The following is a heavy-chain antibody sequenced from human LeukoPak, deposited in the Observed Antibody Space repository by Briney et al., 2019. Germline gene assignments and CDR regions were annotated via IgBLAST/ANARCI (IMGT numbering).Heavy chain of an antibody. Sequence: ASVKVSCKASGYTFTGYYMHWVRQAPGQGLEWMGRINPNSGGTNYAQKFQGRVTMTRYTSISTAYMELSRLRSDDTAVYYCARDMGPQDAFDIWGQGTMVTVSS. CDR2: INPNSGGT. CDR3: ARDMGPQDAFDI. J-gene: IGHJ3*02. V-gene: IGHV1-2*06. CDR1: GYTFTGYY. D-gene: IGHD1-26*01.